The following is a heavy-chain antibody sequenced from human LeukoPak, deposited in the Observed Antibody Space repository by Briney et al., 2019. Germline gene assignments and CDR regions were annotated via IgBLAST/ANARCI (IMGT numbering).Heavy chain of an antibody. CDR1: GFTFSRNA. Sequence: PGRSLRLSCVASGFTFSRNAMHWVRQAPGKGPEWVAIISYDGSDKYYADSVKGRFTISRDNSKNTLYLQMNSLSSEDTAVYYCAKPGHCSSATSCLNWFDPWGQGTLVTLSS. V-gene: IGHV3-30*18. J-gene: IGHJ5*02. CDR2: ISYDGSDK. CDR3: AKPGHCSSATSCLNWFDP. D-gene: IGHD2-2*01.